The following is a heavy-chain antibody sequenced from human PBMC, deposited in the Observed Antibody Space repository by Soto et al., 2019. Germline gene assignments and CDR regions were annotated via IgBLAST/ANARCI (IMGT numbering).Heavy chain of an antibody. Sequence: PGESLKISCKGSGYSFTNYWIGWVRQMPGKDLEWIGIIYPEDSETRYSPSFQGLVTISVDKSISTAYLQWNSLQASDPATYYCTKGKEGTVQRFLAWVWGHGGQGPPVTVSS. J-gene: IGHJ4*02. CDR3: TKGKEGTVQRFLAWVWGH. CDR2: IYPEDSET. CDR1: GYSFTNYW. V-gene: IGHV5-51*01. D-gene: IGHD3-16*01.